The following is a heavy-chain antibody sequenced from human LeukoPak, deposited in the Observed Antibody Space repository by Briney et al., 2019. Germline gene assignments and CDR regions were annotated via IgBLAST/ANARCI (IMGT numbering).Heavy chain of an antibody. CDR1: EFTYSAYA. J-gene: IGHJ3*02. CDR2: ISGDGRST. CDR3: ARRYGGWGAFDI. D-gene: IGHD4-23*01. V-gene: IGHV3-23*01. Sequence: GGSLRLSCAASEFTYSAYAMSWVRQAPGRGLEWVSTISGDGRSTFYADSVKGRFTISRDDSKTTLFLQMNSLRAEDTAIYYCARRYGGWGAFDIWGQGTVVTVSS.